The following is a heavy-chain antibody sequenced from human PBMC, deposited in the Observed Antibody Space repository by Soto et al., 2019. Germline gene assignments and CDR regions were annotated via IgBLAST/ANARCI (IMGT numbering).Heavy chain of an antibody. CDR2: IYYSGST. V-gene: IGHV4-59*01. CDR3: ARDFGIAAAGSHPHYYYYGMDV. D-gene: IGHD6-13*01. J-gene: IGHJ6*02. CDR1: GGSISSYY. Sequence: PSETLSLTCTVSGGSISSYYWSRIRQPPGKGLEWIGYIYYSGSTNYNPSLKSRVTISVDTSKNQFSLKLSSVTAADTAVYYCARDFGIAAAGSHPHYYYYGMDVWGQGTTVTVSS.